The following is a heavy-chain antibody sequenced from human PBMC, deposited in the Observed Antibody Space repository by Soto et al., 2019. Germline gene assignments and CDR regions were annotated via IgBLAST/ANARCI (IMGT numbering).Heavy chain of an antibody. D-gene: IGHD6-19*01. CDR2: IIPSFGIS. Sequence: QVQLVQSGAEVKKPGSSVKVSCKASGGTFSSHGIFWMRQAPGQGLEWMGGIIPSFGISNYAQRFQGRVTMTADESTSTAYMELSRLRSDDTAVYYCAIRAVYLSSGHYYFDYWGQGTLVTVSS. CDR1: GGTFSSHG. CDR3: AIRAVYLSSGHYYFDY. J-gene: IGHJ4*02. V-gene: IGHV1-69*01.